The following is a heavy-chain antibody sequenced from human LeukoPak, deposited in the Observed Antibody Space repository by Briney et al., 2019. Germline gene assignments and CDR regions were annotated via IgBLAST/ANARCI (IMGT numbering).Heavy chain of an antibody. CDR1: GFTFSSYW. V-gene: IGHV3-7*01. D-gene: IGHD2-15*01. CDR3: AREVRGLARYCSGGSCYSARRYYMDV. CDR2: IKQDGSEK. Sequence: PGGSLRLSCAASGFTFSSYWMSWVRQAPGKGLEWVANIKQDGSEKYYVDSVKGGFTISRDNAKNSLYLQMNSLRAEDTAVYYCAREVRGLARYCSGGSCYSARRYYMDVWGKGTTVTVSS. J-gene: IGHJ6*03.